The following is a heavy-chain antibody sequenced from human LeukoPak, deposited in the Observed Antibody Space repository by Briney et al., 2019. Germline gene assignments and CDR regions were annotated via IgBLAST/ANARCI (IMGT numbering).Heavy chain of an antibody. J-gene: IGHJ2*01. CDR2: INHSGST. CDR1: GGSFSGYY. D-gene: IGHD3-22*01. Sequence: SETLSLTCAVYGGSFSGYYWSWIRQPPGKGLEWIGEINHSGSTNYNPSLKSRVTISVDTSKNQFSLKLSSVTAADTAVYYCARVGDRSGYYWYFDLWGRGTLVTVS. CDR3: ARVGDRSGYYWYFDL. V-gene: IGHV4-34*01.